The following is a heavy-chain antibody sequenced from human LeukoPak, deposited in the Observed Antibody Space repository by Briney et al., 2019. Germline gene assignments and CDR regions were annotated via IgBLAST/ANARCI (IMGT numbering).Heavy chain of an antibody. CDR3: AKNRGGYYDSSGYSY. CDR2: IRPSGDNT. J-gene: IGHJ4*02. Sequence: GGSLRLSCAASGFTFSSYDMTWVRQAPGRGLEWVSSIRPSGDNTYYADSVKGRFTISRDNSKNTLYLQMNSLRAEDTAVYYCAKNRGGYYDSSGYSYWGQGTLVTVSS. V-gene: IGHV3-23*01. D-gene: IGHD3-22*01. CDR1: GFTFSSYD.